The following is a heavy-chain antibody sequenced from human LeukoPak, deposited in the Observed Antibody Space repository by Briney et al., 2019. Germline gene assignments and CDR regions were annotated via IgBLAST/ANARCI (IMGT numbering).Heavy chain of an antibody. J-gene: IGHJ4*02. D-gene: IGHD6-19*01. V-gene: IGHV4-39*07. CDR3: ARKGIAVAGFDY. CDR1: GGSISSSSYY. CDR2: IYYSGST. Sequence: PSETLSLTCTVSGGSISSSSYYWGWIRQPPGKGLEWIGSIYYSGSTYYNPSLKSRVTISVDKSKNQFSLKLSSVTAADTAVYYCARKGIAVAGFDYWGQGTLLTVSS.